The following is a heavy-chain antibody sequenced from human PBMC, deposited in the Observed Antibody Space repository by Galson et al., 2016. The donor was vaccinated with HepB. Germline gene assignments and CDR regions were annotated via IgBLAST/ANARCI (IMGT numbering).Heavy chain of an antibody. CDR1: GYPIRSEYY. CDR2: IYHSGTT. Sequence: ETLSLTCAVSGYPIRSEYYWGWIRQSPGKGLEWIGNIYHSGTTYYNPSLRSRVSMSVDTSQNQFSLRLNSVTAADTAVYFCARDLTSTSCFDYWGQGILVTVSS. V-gene: IGHV4-38-2*02. D-gene: IGHD2-2*01. J-gene: IGHJ4*02. CDR3: ARDLTSTSCFDY.